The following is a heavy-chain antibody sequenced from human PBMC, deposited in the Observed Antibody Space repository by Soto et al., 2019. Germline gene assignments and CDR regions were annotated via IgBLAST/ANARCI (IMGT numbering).Heavy chain of an antibody. CDR3: ARHGEGYCSGGSCLYYGMDV. Sequence: GESLKISCKGSGYSFTTHWIVWVRQMPEKGLEWVGIIYPGDSETRYSPSFQGQVSISADQSTSTAYLQWSSLKASDSAIYYCARHGEGYCSGGSCLYYGMDVWGQGTTVTVSS. CDR2: IYPGDSET. D-gene: IGHD2-15*01. J-gene: IGHJ6*02. CDR1: GYSFTTHW. V-gene: IGHV5-51*01.